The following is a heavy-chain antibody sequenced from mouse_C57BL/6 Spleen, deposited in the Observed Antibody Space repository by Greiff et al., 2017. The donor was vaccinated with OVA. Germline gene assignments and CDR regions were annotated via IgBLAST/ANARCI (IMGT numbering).Heavy chain of an antibody. V-gene: IGHV1-61*01. Sequence: QVQLQQPGAELVRPGSSVKLSCKASGYNFTSYWMDWVKQRPGQGLEWIGNIYPSDSETHYNQKFKDKATLTVDKSSSTAYMQLSSLTSEDSAVYYCARRVYDYDEYFDVWGTGTTVTVSS. CDR3: ARRVYDYDEYFDV. CDR1: GYNFTSYW. D-gene: IGHD2-4*01. J-gene: IGHJ1*03. CDR2: IYPSDSET.